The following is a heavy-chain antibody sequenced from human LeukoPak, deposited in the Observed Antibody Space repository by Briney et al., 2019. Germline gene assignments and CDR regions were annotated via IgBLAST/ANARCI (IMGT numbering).Heavy chain of an antibody. CDR3: ARGLYGGNSGDY. CDR1: GFTFSSYS. CDR2: ISSSSSYI. D-gene: IGHD4-23*01. J-gene: IGHJ4*02. V-gene: IGHV3-21*01. Sequence: GGSLRLSCAASGFTFSSYSMNWVRQAPGKGLEWVSSISSSSSYIYYADSVKGRFTISRDNAKNSLYLQMNSLRAEDAAVYYCARGLYGGNSGDYWGQGTLVTVSS.